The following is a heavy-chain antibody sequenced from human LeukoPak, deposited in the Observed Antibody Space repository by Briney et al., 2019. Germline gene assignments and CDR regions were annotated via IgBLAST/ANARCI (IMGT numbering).Heavy chain of an antibody. Sequence: GGSLILSCAASGFTFSSYSMNWVRQAPGKGLEWVSSISNSGTYIYYADSVKGRFTISRDNDKNSLYLQMNSLRAEDTAVYYCARGDLSLNYWGQGTLVTVSS. CDR3: ARGDLSLNY. J-gene: IGHJ4*02. CDR1: GFTFSSYS. D-gene: IGHD3-16*01. V-gene: IGHV3-21*01. CDR2: ISNSGTYI.